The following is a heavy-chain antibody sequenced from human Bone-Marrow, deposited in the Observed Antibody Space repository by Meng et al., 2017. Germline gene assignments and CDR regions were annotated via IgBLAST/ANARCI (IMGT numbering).Heavy chain of an antibody. Sequence: GESLKISCAASGFTFSYYYMSWIRQAPGKGLEWVSYISSSGSTIYYADSVKGRFTISRDNAKNSLYLQMNSLRAEDTDVYNCAFTIDSSGYDYWGQGTLVTVSS. D-gene: IGHD3-22*01. J-gene: IGHJ4*02. CDR3: AFTIDSSGYDY. CDR1: GFTFSYYY. CDR2: ISSSGSTI. V-gene: IGHV3-11*04.